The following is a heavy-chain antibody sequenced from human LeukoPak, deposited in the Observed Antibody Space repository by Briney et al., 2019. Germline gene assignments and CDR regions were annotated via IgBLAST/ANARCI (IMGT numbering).Heavy chain of an antibody. CDR3: AGGNSMDV. J-gene: IGHJ6*04. V-gene: IGHV3-7*03. D-gene: IGHD1/OR15-1a*01. Sequence: GGSLSLFCSVSSFPLNNSCMYGAPQAREEAVEGGAYIVSYGYWIPYVHSVKGRFIISRDNARNSVYLQMNSLRVEDTAVYFCAGGNSMDVWGKGTAVTVSS. CDR2: IVSYGYWI. CDR1: SFPLNNSC.